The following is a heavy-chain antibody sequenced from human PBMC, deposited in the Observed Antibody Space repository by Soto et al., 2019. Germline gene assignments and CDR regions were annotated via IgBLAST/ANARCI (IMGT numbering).Heavy chain of an antibody. CDR3: ARGYYYDSSGYYYYYYYYGMDV. D-gene: IGHD3-22*01. CDR1: GYTFTSYG. V-gene: IGHV1-69*13. J-gene: IGHJ6*02. CDR2: IVPIVDTS. Sequence: ASVKVSCKASGYTFTSYGISWVRQAPGQGLEWMGGIVPIVDTSTYAQKFQGRVTITADESTSTVYMELSSLRSEDTAVYYCARGYYYDSSGYYYYYYYYGMDVWGQGTTVTVSS.